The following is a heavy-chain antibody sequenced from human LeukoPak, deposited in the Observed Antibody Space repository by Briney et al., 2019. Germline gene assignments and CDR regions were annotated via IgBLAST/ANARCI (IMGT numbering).Heavy chain of an antibody. V-gene: IGHV3-7*01. D-gene: IGHD1-20*01. CDR2: VKQDGSGR. J-gene: IGHJ4*02. CDR3: ASMSITTHPFDF. CDR1: GFTFSSYW. Sequence: PGGSLRLSCAASGFTFSSYWMSWVRQAPGKGLVWVANVKQDGSGRYYVGSVRGRFTISRDNAKNSLYLQMNSLRAEDTAVYYCASMSITTHPFDFWGQGTLVTVSS.